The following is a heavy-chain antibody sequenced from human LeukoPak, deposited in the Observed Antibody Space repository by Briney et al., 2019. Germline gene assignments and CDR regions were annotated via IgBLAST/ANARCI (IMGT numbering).Heavy chain of an antibody. J-gene: IGHJ4*02. CDR2: ISGSGDYT. V-gene: IGHV3-23*01. Sequence: GGALRLSCAPSGFTFSGYAMTWVRQAPGKGREWASSISGSGDYTNYAGSVKGRFTISRDNPKNTLYLQMNSLRAEDTAVYYCAKDPYQTYREYGSARPDYWGQGTLVTVSS. CDR1: GFTFSGYA. D-gene: IGHD3-10*01. CDR3: AKDPYQTYREYGSARPDY.